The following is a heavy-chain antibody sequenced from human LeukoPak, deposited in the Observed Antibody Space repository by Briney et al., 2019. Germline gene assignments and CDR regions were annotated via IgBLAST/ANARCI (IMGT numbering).Heavy chain of an antibody. J-gene: IGHJ3*02. V-gene: IGHV1-24*01. Sequence: ASVKVSCKVSGYTLTELSMHWVRQAPGKELEWMGGFDPEDGETIYAQKFQGRVTMAEDTSTDTAYMELSSLRSEDTAVYYCATGSYRRDAFDIWGQGTMVTVSS. CDR3: ATGSYRRDAFDI. D-gene: IGHD3-16*02. CDR2: FDPEDGET. CDR1: GYTLTELS.